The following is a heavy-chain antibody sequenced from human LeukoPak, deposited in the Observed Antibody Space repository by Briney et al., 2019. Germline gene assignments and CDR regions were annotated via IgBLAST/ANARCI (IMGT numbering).Heavy chain of an antibody. V-gene: IGHV4-34*01. CDR3: ARDPTTVVTTPYYFDF. CDR2: INDRGHA. Sequence: SETLSLTCAVHGGSFSGYHWNWIRQFPGKGLEWIGEINDRGHANYNPSLESRVTISVDTSKKQFSLKLSSVAAADTAVYYCARDPTTVVTTPYYFDFWGQGTLVTVSS. D-gene: IGHD4-23*01. CDR1: GGSFSGYH. J-gene: IGHJ4*02.